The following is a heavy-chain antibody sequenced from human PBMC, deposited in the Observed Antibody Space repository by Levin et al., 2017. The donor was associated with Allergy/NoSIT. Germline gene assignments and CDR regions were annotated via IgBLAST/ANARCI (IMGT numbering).Heavy chain of an antibody. CDR3: SRGITIYGGGYGY. CDR2: INPNSGDT. J-gene: IGHJ4*02. Sequence: ASVKVSCKASGYTFTGYYIHWVRQAPGQGLEWMGRINPNSGDTKFEQKFQGRVTVTRDTSISTVYMELSRLTSDDPAVSYLSRGITIYGGGYGYWGQGTLVTVSS. D-gene: IGHD3-3*01. CDR1: GYTFTGYY. V-gene: IGHV1-2*06.